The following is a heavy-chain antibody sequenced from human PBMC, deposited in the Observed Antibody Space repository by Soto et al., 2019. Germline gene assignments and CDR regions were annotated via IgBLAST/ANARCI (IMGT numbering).Heavy chain of an antibody. CDR3: ARECSAGWVFNY. Sequence: ASVKVSCKASGYTFTSYSMHWVRQAPGQRLEWMGWINIGNGNTKYSQNFQDRVTITRDTSANTAYMELNSLRSEDTAVYYCARECSAGWVFNYRGQGTPVTVSS. CDR2: INIGNGNT. J-gene: IGHJ4*02. D-gene: IGHD6-19*01. V-gene: IGHV1-3*04. CDR1: GYTFTSYS.